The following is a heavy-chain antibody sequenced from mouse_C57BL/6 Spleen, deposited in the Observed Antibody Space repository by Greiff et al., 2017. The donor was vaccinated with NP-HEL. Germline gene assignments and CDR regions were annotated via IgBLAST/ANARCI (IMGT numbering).Heavy chain of an antibody. CDR1: GYTFTDYE. CDR3: TREYYGSSPWYFDV. J-gene: IGHJ1*03. Sequence: QVQLKQSGAELVRPGASVTLSCKASGYTFTDYEMHWVKQTPVHGLEWIGALDPETGGTAYNQKFKGKDILTADKSSSTAYRELRSLTSEDSAVYYCTREYYGSSPWYFDVWGTGTTVTVSS. V-gene: IGHV1-15*01. D-gene: IGHD1-1*01. CDR2: LDPETGGT.